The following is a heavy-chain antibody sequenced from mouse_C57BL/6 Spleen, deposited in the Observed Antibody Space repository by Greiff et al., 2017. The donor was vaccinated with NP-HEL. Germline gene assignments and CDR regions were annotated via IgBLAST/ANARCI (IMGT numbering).Heavy chain of an antibody. V-gene: IGHV5-6*01. CDR1: GFTFSSYG. CDR3: ARQDYSNYVDY. Sequence: EVKLVESGGDLVKPGGSLKLSCAASGFTFSSYGMSWVRQTPDKRLEWVATISSGGSYTYYPDSVKGRFTISRDNAKNTLYLQMSSLKSEDTAMYYCARQDYSNYVDYWGQGTTLTVSS. D-gene: IGHD2-5*01. CDR2: ISSGGSYT. J-gene: IGHJ2*01.